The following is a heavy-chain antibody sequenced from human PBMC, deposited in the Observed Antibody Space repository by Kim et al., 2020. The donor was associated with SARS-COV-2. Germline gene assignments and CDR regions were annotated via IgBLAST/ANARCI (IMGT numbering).Heavy chain of an antibody. Sequence: GGSLRLSCAASGFTFSGSAMHWVRQASGKGLEWVGRIRSKANSYATAYAASGKGRFTISRDDSKNTAYLQMNSLKTEDTAVYYCTRESSFSYCSGGSCYLFPAFYYYYYGMDVWGQGTTVTVSS. CDR1: GFTFSGSA. CDR3: TRESSFSYCSGGSCYLFPAFYYYYYGMDV. CDR2: IRSKANSYAT. D-gene: IGHD2-15*01. V-gene: IGHV3-73*01. J-gene: IGHJ6*02.